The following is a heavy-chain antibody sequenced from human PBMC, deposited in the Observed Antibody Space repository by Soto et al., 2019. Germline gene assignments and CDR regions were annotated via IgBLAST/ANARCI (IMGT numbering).Heavy chain of an antibody. V-gene: IGHV4-4*07. Sequence: SETLSLTCTVSGGSISSYYWSWIRQPAGKGLEWIGRIYTSGSTNYNPSLKSRVTMSVDTSKNQFSLKLSSVTAADTAVHYCAREEGIAAADHYYYYGMDVWGQGTTVTVSS. CDR1: GGSISSYY. CDR3: AREEGIAAADHYYYYGMDV. D-gene: IGHD6-13*01. CDR2: IYTSGST. J-gene: IGHJ6*02.